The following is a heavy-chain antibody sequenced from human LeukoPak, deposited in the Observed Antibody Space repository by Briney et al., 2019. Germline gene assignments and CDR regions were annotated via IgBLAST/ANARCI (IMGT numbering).Heavy chain of an antibody. D-gene: IGHD6-25*01. Sequence: ASVKVSCKTSGYTFTNFDINWVRQATGQGLEWLGWMNPYTGKTGYAQKFQGRVTFTGDTSIRTAYMEVSSLTSEDTAVHYCARAPTPFYYDSSAYYSDFWGQGTLVTVSS. CDR2: MNPYTGKT. V-gene: IGHV1-8*03. CDR3: ARAPTPFYYDSSAYYSDF. CDR1: GYTFTNFD. J-gene: IGHJ4*02.